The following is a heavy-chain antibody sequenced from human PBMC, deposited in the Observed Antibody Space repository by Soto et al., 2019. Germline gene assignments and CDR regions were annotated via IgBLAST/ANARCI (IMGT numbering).Heavy chain of an antibody. D-gene: IGHD2-2*02. CDR2: IIPIFGTA. Sequence: SVKVSCKASGGTFSSYAISWVRQAPGQGLEWMGGIIPIFGTANYAQKFQGRVTITADESTSTAYMELSSLRSEDTAVYYCARSGLEVVVVPAAIGDWFDPCGQGTMVTVYS. J-gene: IGHJ5*02. CDR3: ARSGLEVVVVPAAIGDWFDP. CDR1: GGTFSSYA. V-gene: IGHV1-69*13.